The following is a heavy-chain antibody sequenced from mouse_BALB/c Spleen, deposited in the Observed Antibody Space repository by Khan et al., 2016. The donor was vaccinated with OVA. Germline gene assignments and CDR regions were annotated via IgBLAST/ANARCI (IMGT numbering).Heavy chain of an antibody. J-gene: IGHJ3*01. CDR1: GFTFSTYG. D-gene: IGHD1-1*01. Sequence: EVHLVESGGDLVEPGGSLKLSCAGSGFTFSTYGMSWVRQTPDKRLEWVATISTGGHYTYYPDSVRGRFTLSRDNAKNTLYLQMTSLKSEDTAMFYCARLAYYYDSEGVAYWGQGTLVTVSA. V-gene: IGHV5-6*01. CDR2: ISTGGHYT. CDR3: ARLAYYYDSEGVAY.